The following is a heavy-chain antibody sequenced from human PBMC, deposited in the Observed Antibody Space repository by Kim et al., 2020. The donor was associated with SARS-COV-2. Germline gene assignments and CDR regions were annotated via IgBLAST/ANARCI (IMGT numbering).Heavy chain of an antibody. V-gene: IGHV3-30*03. Sequence: GGSLRLSCAASGFTFSSYGMHWVRQAPGKGLEWVAVISYDGSNKYYADSVKGRFTISRDNSKNTLYLQMNSLRAEDTAVYYCATEVNVDIVATNDYWGQGTLVTVSS. CDR2: ISYDGSNK. CDR1: GFTFSSYG. CDR3: ATEVNVDIVATNDY. D-gene: IGHD5-12*01. J-gene: IGHJ4*02.